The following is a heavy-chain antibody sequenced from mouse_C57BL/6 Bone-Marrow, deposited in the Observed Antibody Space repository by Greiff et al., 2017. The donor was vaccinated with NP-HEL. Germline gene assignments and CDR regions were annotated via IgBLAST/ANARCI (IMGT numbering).Heavy chain of an antibody. CDR3: TRGNYYGSSYPYYYAMDY. Sequence: QVQLQQSGAELVRPGASVTLSCKASGYTFTDYEMHWVKQTPVHGLEWIGAIDPETGGTAYNEKFKGKAILTAEKSSSPAYMELRSLTSEDSAVYYCTRGNYYGSSYPYYYAMDYWGQGTSVTVSS. J-gene: IGHJ4*01. D-gene: IGHD1-1*01. V-gene: IGHV1-15*01. CDR2: IDPETGGT. CDR1: GYTFTDYE.